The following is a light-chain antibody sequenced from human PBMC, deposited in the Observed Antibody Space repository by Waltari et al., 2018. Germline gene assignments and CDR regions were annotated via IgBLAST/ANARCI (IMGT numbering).Light chain of an antibody. CDR1: ASNIGSDT. Sequence: QSVLSQPPSASGTPGQRVSISCSGSASNIGSDTVNWYQHLPGTAPKLLIYRDNLRPSGVPDRFSGSKSGTSASLAISVLQSEDEADYFCTAWDSSLKGLLFGGGTRLTVL. V-gene: IGLV1-44*01. CDR2: RDN. CDR3: TAWDSSLKGLL. J-gene: IGLJ2*01.